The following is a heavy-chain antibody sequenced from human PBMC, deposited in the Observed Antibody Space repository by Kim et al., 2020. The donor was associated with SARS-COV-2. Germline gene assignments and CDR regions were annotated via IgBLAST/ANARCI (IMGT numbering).Heavy chain of an antibody. Sequence: DAVNGRFTISRDNSKNALHLQMNSLRAEDTAVYYCARVTSSGYYYPYYFDYWGQGTLVTVSS. J-gene: IGHJ4*02. D-gene: IGHD3-22*01. V-gene: IGHV3-53*01. CDR3: ARVTSSGYYYPYYFDY.